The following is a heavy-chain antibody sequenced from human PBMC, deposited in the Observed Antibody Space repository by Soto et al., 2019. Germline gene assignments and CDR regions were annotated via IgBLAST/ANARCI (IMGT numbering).Heavy chain of an antibody. D-gene: IGHD3-10*01. CDR2: IKTDGSET. CDR3: TSDRYPRFYHGSGSYPYY. J-gene: IGHJ4*02. Sequence: GGSLRLSCAASGFTFSSFWMSWVRQAPGKGLDWVANIKTDGSETHYVDSVKGRFTISRDNPKTSLFLQMNSLRVEDTAVYFCTSDRYPRFYHGSGSYPYYWGQGTPVTVSS. CDR1: GFTFSSFW. V-gene: IGHV3-7*03.